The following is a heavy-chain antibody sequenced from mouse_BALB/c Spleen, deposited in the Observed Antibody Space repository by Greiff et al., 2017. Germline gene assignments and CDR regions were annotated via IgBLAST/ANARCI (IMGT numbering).Heavy chain of an antibody. CDR3: ARRSAYYGNLYAMDY. CDR1: GYTFTSYW. V-gene: IGHV1-7*01. J-gene: IGHJ4*01. Sequence: QVHVKQSGAELAKPGASVKMSCKASGYTFTSYWMHWVKQRPGQGLEWIGYINPSTGYTEYNQKFKDKATLTADKSSSTAYMQLSSLTSEDSAVYYCARRSAYYGNLYAMDYWGQGTSVTVSS. CDR2: INPSTGYT. D-gene: IGHD2-10*01.